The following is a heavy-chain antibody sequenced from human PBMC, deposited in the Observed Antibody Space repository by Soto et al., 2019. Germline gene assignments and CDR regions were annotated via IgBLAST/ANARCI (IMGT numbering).Heavy chain of an antibody. CDR1: GYTLTSYG. Sequence: QVQLVQSGAEVKKPGASVKVSCKASGYTLTSYGISWVRQAPGQGLEWMGWISAYNGNTNYAQKLQGRVTMTTDTSPSTAYMELRSLRSDDTAVYYCARVVGIAVAGTFFHYYGMDVWGQGTTVTVSS. CDR3: ARVVGIAVAGTFFHYYGMDV. V-gene: IGHV1-18*01. J-gene: IGHJ6*02. CDR2: ISAYNGNT. D-gene: IGHD6-19*01.